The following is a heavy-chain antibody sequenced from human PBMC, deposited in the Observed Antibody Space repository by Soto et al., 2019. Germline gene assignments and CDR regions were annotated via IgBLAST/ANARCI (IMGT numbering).Heavy chain of an antibody. J-gene: IGHJ6*02. CDR2: VWSRGNNG. CDR1: GFTFRNYA. CDR3: ARDGPSLMPYTLDV. Sequence: QVQLVESGGGVVQPGTSLRLSCATSGFTFRNYAVHWVRQAPGKGLDWLVQVWSRGNNGHFADSVKGRFTVSRDDSMKTVYLQLNSLTVEDTAVYYCARDGPSLMPYTLDVWGPGTAVTVSS. D-gene: IGHD2-2*01. V-gene: IGHV3-33*01.